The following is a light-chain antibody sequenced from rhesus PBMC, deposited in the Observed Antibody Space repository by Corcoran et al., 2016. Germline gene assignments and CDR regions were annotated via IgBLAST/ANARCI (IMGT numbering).Light chain of an antibody. V-gene: IGKV2-104*02. CDR3: MQVIEFPFT. CDR1: QSLLDSEYGNTY. J-gene: IGKJ3*01. CDR2: EVS. Sequence: DIVMTQTPLSLTVTPGEPASISSRSSQSLLDSEYGNTYLDWYLHKPGQSPQLLIYEVSTRAPGVPDRFSGCGSDTDFTMKISRVEAEDFGVYYCMQVIEFPFTFGPGTKLDIK.